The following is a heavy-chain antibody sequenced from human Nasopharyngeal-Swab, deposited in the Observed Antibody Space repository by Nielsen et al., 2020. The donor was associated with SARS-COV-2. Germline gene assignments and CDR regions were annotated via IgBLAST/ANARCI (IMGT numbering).Heavy chain of an antibody. J-gene: IGHJ4*02. V-gene: IGHV3-74*01. Sequence: GGSLRLSWAASGFTFRSYWMHWVRQAPGKGLVWVSRINSDGSSTSYADSVKGRFTISRDNAKNTLYLQMNSLRAEDTAVYYCARAGRYQLQTHPFDYWGQGTLVTVSS. D-gene: IGHD2-2*01. CDR3: ARAGRYQLQTHPFDY. CDR2: INSDGSST. CDR1: GFTFRSYW.